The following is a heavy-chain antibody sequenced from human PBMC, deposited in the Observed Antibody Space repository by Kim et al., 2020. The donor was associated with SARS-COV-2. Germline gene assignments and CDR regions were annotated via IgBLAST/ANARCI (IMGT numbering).Heavy chain of an antibody. J-gene: IGHJ5*02. D-gene: IGHD6-6*01. CDR3: ARELIAARFDP. V-gene: IGHV3-23*01. CDR1: GFTFSSYA. Sequence: GGSLRLSCAGSGFTFSSYAMSWVRQAPGKGLEWVSSISGSGGTIYYADSVKGRFAISRDNAKTTLYLQMDSLRAEDTAVYYCARELIAARFDPWGQGTLVTVS. CDR2: ISGSGGTI.